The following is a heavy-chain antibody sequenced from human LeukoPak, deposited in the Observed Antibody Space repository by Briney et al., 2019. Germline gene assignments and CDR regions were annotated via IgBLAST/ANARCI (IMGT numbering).Heavy chain of an antibody. V-gene: IGHV3-43*02. D-gene: IGHD6-19*01. CDR3: ARESASSGWYDY. J-gene: IGHJ4*02. Sequence: GGSLGLSCAGPGFMFHDYAIHWVRQAPGKGLEWVSLISGDGGSTFYADSVKGRFTISRDNTKNSLYLQMNSLRADDTAVYYCARESASSGWYDYWGQGTLVTVSS. CDR2: ISGDGGST. CDR1: GFMFHDYA.